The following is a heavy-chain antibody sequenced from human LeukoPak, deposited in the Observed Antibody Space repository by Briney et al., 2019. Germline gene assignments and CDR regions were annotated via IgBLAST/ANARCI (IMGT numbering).Heavy chain of an antibody. Sequence: ASVKVSCKASGCSFTSYGISWVRQAPGQGLEWMGWISGYNGNTKYAQKFQGRVTMTTDRSTSTAYVELRSLRSDDTAVYYCAREIYCSSTSCYYFDYWGQGTLVTVSS. CDR1: GCSFTSYG. D-gene: IGHD2-2*01. J-gene: IGHJ4*02. V-gene: IGHV1-18*01. CDR3: AREIYCSSTSCYYFDY. CDR2: ISGYNGNT.